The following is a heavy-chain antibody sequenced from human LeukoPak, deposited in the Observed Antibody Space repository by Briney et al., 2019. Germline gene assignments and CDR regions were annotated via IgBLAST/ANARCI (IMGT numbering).Heavy chain of an antibody. J-gene: IGHJ4*02. Sequence: PSETLSLTCGVSGYSISRGYHWGWTRQPPGKGLEWIGTISYSGSTYYNPSLKSRVTISVDTSKNHLSLQLHSVTAPHTPVSYCPRSLYDLWSDYPFDYRGQGRLVTVSS. CDR3: PRSLYDLWSDYPFDY. V-gene: IGHV4-38-2*01. D-gene: IGHD3-3*01. CDR1: GYSISRGYH. CDR2: ISYSGST.